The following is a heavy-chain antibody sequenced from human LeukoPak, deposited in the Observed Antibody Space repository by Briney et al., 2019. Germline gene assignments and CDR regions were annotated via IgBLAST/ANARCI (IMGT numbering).Heavy chain of an antibody. J-gene: IGHJ4*02. Sequence: TGGSLRLSCAASGFTFSSYAMHWVRQGPGKGLEWVAYIAHHGSNKYYADSVKGRFTISRDNSKRTLYLRMNNLRADDTAVYYCAKDGSWSCTDWGQGALVTVSS. D-gene: IGHD2-8*02. CDR3: AKDGSWSCTD. CDR2: IAHHGSNK. V-gene: IGHV3-30*02. CDR1: GFTFSSYA.